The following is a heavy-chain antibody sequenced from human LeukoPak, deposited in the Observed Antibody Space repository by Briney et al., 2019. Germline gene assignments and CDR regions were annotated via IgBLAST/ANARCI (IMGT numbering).Heavy chain of an antibody. J-gene: IGHJ4*02. CDR2: IVYSRTT. Sequence: SSETLSLTCTVSGGSISGSSYYWGWVRQPPGKGLEWIGSIVYSRTTHYDPSLKSRVTISVDTSKSQFSLRLSSVTAADTAIYYCARDFGDHRIDYWGQGTLVTVSS. V-gene: IGHV4-39*01. CDR1: GGSISGSSYY. D-gene: IGHD4-17*01. CDR3: ARDFGDHRIDY.